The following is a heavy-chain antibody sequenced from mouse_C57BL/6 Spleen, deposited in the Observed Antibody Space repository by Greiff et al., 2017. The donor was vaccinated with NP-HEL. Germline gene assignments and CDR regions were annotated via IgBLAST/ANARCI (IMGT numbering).Heavy chain of an antibody. D-gene: IGHD2-2*01. V-gene: IGHV14-3*01. CDR2: IDPASGNT. Sequence: EVQLQQSVAELVRPGASVKLSCTASGFTIKNTYMHWVKQRPEQGLEWIGRIDPASGNTKYAPKFQGKATITADTSSNTAYLQVSSMKSEDTAIYYSAREGGYDLDYWGQGTTLTVSS. CDR3: AREGGYDLDY. CDR1: GFTIKNTY. J-gene: IGHJ2*01.